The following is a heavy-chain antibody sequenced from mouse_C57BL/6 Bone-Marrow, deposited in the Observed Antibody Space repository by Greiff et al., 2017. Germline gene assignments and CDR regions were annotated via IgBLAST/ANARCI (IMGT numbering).Heavy chain of an antibody. D-gene: IGHD2-4*01. V-gene: IGHV5-6*01. CDR3: ARQIYYDYDPLAY. J-gene: IGHJ3*01. CDR1: GFTFSSYG. Sequence: DVQLQESGGDLVKPGGSLKLSCAASGFTFSSYGMSWVRQTPDKRLEWVATISSGGSYTYYPDSVKGRFTISRDNAKNTLYLQMSSLKSEDTAMYYCARQIYYDYDPLAYWGQGTLVTVSA. CDR2: ISSGGSYT.